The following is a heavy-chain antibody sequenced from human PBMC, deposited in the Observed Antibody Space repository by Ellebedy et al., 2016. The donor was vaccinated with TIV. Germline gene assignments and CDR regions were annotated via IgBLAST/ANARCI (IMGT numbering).Heavy chain of an antibody. D-gene: IGHD3-10*01. CDR2: IASKAYGAAT. V-gene: IGHV3-49*03. CDR3: TRVPRMGRGPPFDY. Sequence: PGGSPRLSCTASGFTFGDYAMIWFRQAPGKGLESVGFIASKAYGAATEYAASVQGRFTISRDDSKSIAYLQMNSLKTEDTAVYYCTRVPRMGRGPPFDYWGQGTLVTVSS. J-gene: IGHJ4*02. CDR1: GFTFGDYA.